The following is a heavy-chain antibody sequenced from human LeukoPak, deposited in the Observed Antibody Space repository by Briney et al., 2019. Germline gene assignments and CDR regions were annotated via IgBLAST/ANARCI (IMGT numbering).Heavy chain of an antibody. V-gene: IGHV4-59*12. CDR3: ARVWQQLANNWFDP. CDR2: IYYSGST. Sequence: SETLSLTCTVSGGSISSYYWSWLRQPPGKGLEWIGYIYYSGSTNYNPSLKSRVTISVDTSKNQFSLKLSSVTAADTAVYYCARVWQQLANNWFDPWGQGTLVTVSS. J-gene: IGHJ5*02. D-gene: IGHD6-13*01. CDR1: GGSISSYY.